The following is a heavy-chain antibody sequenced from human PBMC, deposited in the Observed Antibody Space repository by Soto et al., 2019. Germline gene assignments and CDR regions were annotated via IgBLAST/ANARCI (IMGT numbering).Heavy chain of an antibody. V-gene: IGHV4-59*08. D-gene: IGHD5-18*01. CDR3: ARRRSYGRYNWFDP. CDR2: IYYSGST. Sequence: PLEILSLTCTVSGGSISSYYWSWIRQPPGKGLEWIGYIYYSGSTNYNPSLKSRVTISVDTSKNQFSLKLSSVTAADTAVYYCARRRSYGRYNWFDPWGQGTLVTVSS. J-gene: IGHJ5*02. CDR1: GGSISSYY.